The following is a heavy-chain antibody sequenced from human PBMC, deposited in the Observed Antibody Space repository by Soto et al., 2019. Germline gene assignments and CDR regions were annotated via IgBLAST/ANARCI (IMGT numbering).Heavy chain of an antibody. CDR1: GFTLSSYA. CDR2: ISGSGGST. J-gene: IGHJ5*02. CDR3: ANSFEAPRAWFDP. Sequence: PGGSLRLSCAASGFTLSSYAMSWVRQAPGKGLEWVSAISGSGGSTYYADSVKGRFTISRDNSKNTLYLQMNSLRAAETAVYYCANSFEAPRAWFDPWGQGTLVTVSA. V-gene: IGHV3-23*01.